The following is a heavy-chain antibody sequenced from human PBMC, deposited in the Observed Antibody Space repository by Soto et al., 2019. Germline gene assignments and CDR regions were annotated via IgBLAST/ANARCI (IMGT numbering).Heavy chain of an antibody. CDR3: ARQPTTGDTDLWFDP. D-gene: IGHD2-21*01. J-gene: IGHJ5*02. CDR1: GGSISTSRSY. Sequence: QLLLLESGPGLVKASETLSLTCNVSGGSISTSRSYWAWIRQPPGKGLEWLANIFYSGSTYYNPSLASRVTVSVDTSKNEFSLKLRSVTAADTAVYYCARQPTTGDTDLWFDPWGQGTLVTVSS. CDR2: IFYSGST. V-gene: IGHV4-39*01.